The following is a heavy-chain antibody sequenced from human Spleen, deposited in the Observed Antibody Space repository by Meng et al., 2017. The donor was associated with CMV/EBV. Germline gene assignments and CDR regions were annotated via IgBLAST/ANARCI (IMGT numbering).Heavy chain of an antibody. J-gene: IGHJ4*02. CDR1: GYTLSTTGGG. CDR3: AHGWFGELLLGFGS. CDR2: IYWDNER. D-gene: IGHD3-10*01. V-gene: IGHV2-5*02. Sequence: GYTLSTTGGGVGWIRQTPGKGLEWLALIYWDNERRYSPSLESRLTISKDTSENQVVLTMTKMDPVDTGTYYCAHGWFGELLLGFGSWGQGSLVTVSS.